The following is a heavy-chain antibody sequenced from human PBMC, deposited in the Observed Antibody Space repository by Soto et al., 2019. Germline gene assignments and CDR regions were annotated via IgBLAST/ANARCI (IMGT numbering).Heavy chain of an antibody. D-gene: IGHD4-4*01. Sequence: PSETLSLTCTVSGGSLGSYYWSWIRKPPGKGLEWIGYVFYTGRANHNASLKSRVSLSLDTSNYQFSLKLSSVSGADTAVYYCARDGHGRMTTNPYYNNGMDVWGPGTTVTVSS. CDR3: ARDGHGRMTTNPYYNNGMDV. V-gene: IGHV4-59*01. CDR1: GGSLGSYY. CDR2: VFYTGRA. J-gene: IGHJ6*02.